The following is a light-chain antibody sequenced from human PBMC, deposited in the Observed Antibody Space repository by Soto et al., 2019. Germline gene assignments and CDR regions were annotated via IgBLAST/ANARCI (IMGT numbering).Light chain of an antibody. V-gene: IGLV2-14*01. CDR2: DVS. J-gene: IGLJ1*01. CDR1: SSNIGCYDY. Sequence: SALTQPASVSGSPGQSITISCTGTSSNIGCYDYVSWYQQYPGKAPKLMIYDVSNRPSGVSDRFSGSKSANTASLTISGFQAEDEADYYCNSYTTSSSLYVFGTGTKVTVL. CDR3: NSYTTSSSLYV.